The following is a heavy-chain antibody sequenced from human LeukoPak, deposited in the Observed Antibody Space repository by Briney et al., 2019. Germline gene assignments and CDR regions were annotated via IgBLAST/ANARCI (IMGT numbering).Heavy chain of an antibody. J-gene: IGHJ4*02. V-gene: IGHV1-2*02. CDR3: ARVSRFFDWLPPFVY. Sequence: ASVKVSCKTSGYSFTDYYMHWVRQAPGQGLEWMGWINPNSDGTNYAQNFQGRVTMTADPSISTAYMELSRLSSDDTAVYYCARVSRFFDWLPPFVYWGQGTLVTVSS. D-gene: IGHD3-9*01. CDR1: GYSFTDYY. CDR2: INPNSDGT.